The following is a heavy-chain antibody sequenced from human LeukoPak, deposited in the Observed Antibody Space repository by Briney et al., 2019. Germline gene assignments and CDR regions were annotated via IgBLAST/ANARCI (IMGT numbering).Heavy chain of an antibody. CDR1: GFIFRSHA. V-gene: IGHV3-23*01. D-gene: IGHD3-16*01. CDR2: ISGSGGST. J-gene: IGHJ4*02. CDR3: ATESVVRVMGFDY. Sequence: GGSLRLSCAASGFIFRSHAMSWVRQAPGKGLEWVSGISGSGGSTYYADSVKGRFTISRDNSKNTLYLQMRSLIADDTAVYHCATESVVRVMGFDYWGQGTLVTVSS.